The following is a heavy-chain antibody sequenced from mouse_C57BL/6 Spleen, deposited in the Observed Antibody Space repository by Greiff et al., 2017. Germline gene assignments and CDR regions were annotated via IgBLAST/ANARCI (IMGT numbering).Heavy chain of an antibody. J-gene: IGHJ2*01. CDR3: GRDGHYGSSYVLVDY. CDR2: IRSKSSNYAT. D-gene: IGHD1-1*01. Sequence: EVQRVESGGGLVQPKGSLKLSCAASGFTFNTYAMHWVRQAPGKGLEWVARIRSKSSNYATYYADSVKDRFTISRDDSQSMLYLQMNNLKTEDTAMYYCGRDGHYGSSYVLVDYWGQGTTLTVSS. V-gene: IGHV10-3*01. CDR1: GFTFNTYA.